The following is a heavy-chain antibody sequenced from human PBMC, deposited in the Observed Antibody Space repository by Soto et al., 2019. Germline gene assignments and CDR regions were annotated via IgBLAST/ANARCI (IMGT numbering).Heavy chain of an antibody. D-gene: IGHD2-2*01. J-gene: IGHJ4*02. CDR1: GYTFTSYG. Sequence: ASVKVSCKASGYTFTSYGISWVRQAPGQGLEWMGWISAYNGNTNYAQKLQGRVTMTTDKSTSTAYMELRSLRSDDTAVYYCARVYPCTGCPTLNSRLGSFDYWGQGTLVTVSS. V-gene: IGHV1-18*01. CDR2: ISAYNGNT. CDR3: ARVYPCTGCPTLNSRLGSFDY.